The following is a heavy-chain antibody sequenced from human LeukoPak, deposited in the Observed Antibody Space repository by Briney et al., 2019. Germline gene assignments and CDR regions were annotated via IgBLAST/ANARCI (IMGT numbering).Heavy chain of an antibody. CDR1: GFTVSSNY. V-gene: IGHV3-66*01. J-gene: IGHJ4*02. Sequence: PGGSLRLSCAASGFTVSSNYMSWVRQAPGKGLEWVSVIYSGGSTYYADSVKGRFTISRDNSKNTLYLQMNSLRAEDTAVYYCARAYYYDSSAAIDYWGQGTLVTVSS. CDR2: IYSGGST. D-gene: IGHD3-22*01. CDR3: ARAYYYDSSAAIDY.